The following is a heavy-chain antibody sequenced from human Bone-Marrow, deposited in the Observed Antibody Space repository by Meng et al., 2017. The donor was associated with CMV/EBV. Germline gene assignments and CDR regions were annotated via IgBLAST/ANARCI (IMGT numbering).Heavy chain of an antibody. J-gene: IGHJ4*02. CDR1: GYTFTGYY. CDR2: INPNSGRT. Sequence: ASVKVSCKASGYTFTGYYMHWVRQAPGQGLEWMGWINPNSGRTNYSPPFPCRFPMPLATSISTAYMELSRLRSDDPAVSYCALVFYSSCICFSYWGQGTLVTVSS. CDR3: ALVFYSSCICFSY. V-gene: IGHV1-2*07. D-gene: IGHD5/OR15-5a*01.